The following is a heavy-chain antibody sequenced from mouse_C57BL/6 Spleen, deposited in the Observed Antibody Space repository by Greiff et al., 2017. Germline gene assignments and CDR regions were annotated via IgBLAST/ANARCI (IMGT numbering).Heavy chain of an antibody. CDR1: GYTFTSSW. V-gene: IGHV1-7*01. CDR3: AREWWGYDVSALDY. CDR2: INPSSGYT. Sequence: VKLMESGAELAKPGASVKLSCKASGYTFTSSWMHWVKQRPGQGLEWIGYINPSSGYTKYNQKFKDKATLTADKSSSTAYMQLSSLTYADSAVXDCAREWWGYDVSALDYWGQGTSVTVSS. D-gene: IGHD2-2*01. J-gene: IGHJ4*01.